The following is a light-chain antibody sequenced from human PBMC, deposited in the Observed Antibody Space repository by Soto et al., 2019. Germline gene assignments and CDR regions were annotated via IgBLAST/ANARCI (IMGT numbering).Light chain of an antibody. CDR3: QSYDSSLSGHVV. CDR1: NSNIGAGYD. J-gene: IGLJ2*01. CDR2: GNS. Sequence: QAVVTQPPSVSGAPGQRVTISCTGSNSNIGAGYDVHWYQQLLGAVPKLLIYGNSNRPSGVPDRFSGSKSGTSASLAITGLQAEDEADYYCQSYDSSLSGHVVFGGGTKLTVL. V-gene: IGLV1-40*01.